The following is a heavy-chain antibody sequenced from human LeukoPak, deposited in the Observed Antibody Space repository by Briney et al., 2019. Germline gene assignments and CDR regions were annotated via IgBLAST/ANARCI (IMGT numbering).Heavy chain of an antibody. CDR2: INHSGST. CDR3: ARGGGRYGGNFDY. CDR1: RTSFSAYY. Sequence: SETLSLTCAVYRTSFSAYYWSWIRQPPGKGLEWIGEINHSGSTNYNPSLKSRVTISVDTSKNQFSLKLSSVTAADTAVYYCARGGGRYGGNFDYWGQGTLVTVSS. J-gene: IGHJ4*02. V-gene: IGHV4-34*01. D-gene: IGHD4-23*01.